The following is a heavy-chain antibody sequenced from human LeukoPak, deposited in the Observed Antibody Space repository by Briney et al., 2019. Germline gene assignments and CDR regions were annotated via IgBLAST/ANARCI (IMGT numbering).Heavy chain of an antibody. Sequence: GASVKVSCKASGYTFTTYDINWVRQATGQGLEWMGWMNPNSGNTGYTQKFQGRVTMTRNTSISTAYMELSSLRSEDTAVYYCARGRGSGHKENWFDPWGQGTLVAVSS. CDR2: MNPNSGNT. D-gene: IGHD6-19*01. V-gene: IGHV1-8*01. J-gene: IGHJ5*02. CDR3: ARGRGSGHKENWFDP. CDR1: GYTFTTYD.